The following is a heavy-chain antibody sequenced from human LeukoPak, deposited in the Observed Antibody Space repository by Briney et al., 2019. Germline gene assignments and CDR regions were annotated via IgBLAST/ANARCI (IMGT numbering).Heavy chain of an antibody. J-gene: IGHJ6*02. CDR2: ISGSGGNT. Sequence: PGGSLRLSCAASGFTVSNYAMTWVRQAPGRGLIWVSAISGSGGNTYYADSVKGRFTISRDNSKNSLYLQMNSLRTEDTALYYCAKDTADYGMDVWGQGTTVTVSS. D-gene: IGHD5-18*01. V-gene: IGHV3-23*01. CDR3: AKDTADYGMDV. CDR1: GFTVSNYA.